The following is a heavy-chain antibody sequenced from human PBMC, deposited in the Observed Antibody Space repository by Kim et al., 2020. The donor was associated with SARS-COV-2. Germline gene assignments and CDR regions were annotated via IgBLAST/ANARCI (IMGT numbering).Heavy chain of an antibody. V-gene: IGHV1-18*01. D-gene: IGHD6-25*01. CDR2: TNTDNGNT. Sequence: ASVKVSCKASGYTFSNYAINWVRQAPGQGLEWMGGTNTDNGNTNYAQKFQGRVSMTTDTSTSTTYLDLRSLGSDDTALYYCARDKIAAPVGGFDCWGQGTLVTVSS. CDR1: GYTFSNYA. J-gene: IGHJ4*02. CDR3: ARDKIAAPVGGFDC.